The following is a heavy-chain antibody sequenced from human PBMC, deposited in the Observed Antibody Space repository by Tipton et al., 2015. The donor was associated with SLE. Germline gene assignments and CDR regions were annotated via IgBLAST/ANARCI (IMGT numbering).Heavy chain of an antibody. J-gene: IGHJ3*02. CDR2: ISGSGVGT. D-gene: IGHD1-26*01. Sequence: SLRLSCAASGFTFSSYAINWVRQAPGKGLEWVSVISGSGVGTYYADSVKGRFTISRDNSKNTLYLQMNSLRAEDTAVYYCARERSGARYAFDIWGQGTMVTVSS. CDR1: GFTFSSYA. CDR3: ARERSGARYAFDI. V-gene: IGHV3-23*01.